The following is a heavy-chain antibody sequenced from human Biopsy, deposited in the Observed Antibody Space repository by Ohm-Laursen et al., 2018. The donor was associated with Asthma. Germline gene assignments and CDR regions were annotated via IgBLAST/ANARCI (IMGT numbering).Heavy chain of an antibody. CDR2: IKHDGSEK. D-gene: IGHD3-3*01. V-gene: IGHV3-7*01. CDR3: ARTFHFWSPYHAEHYQL. J-gene: IGHJ1*01. Sequence: SLRLSCSAYGFTFGDYCMSWVRQVPGQGLEGVANIKHDGSEKNHVDSLKGRFTISRDNAKNLLFLRMNSLRAEDTAVYYCARTFHFWSPYHAEHYQLWGQGTLVTDSS. CDR1: GFTFGDYC.